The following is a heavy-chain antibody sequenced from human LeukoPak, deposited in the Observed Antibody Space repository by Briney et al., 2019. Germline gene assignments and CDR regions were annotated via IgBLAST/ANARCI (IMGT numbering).Heavy chain of an antibody. J-gene: IGHJ4*02. V-gene: IGHV3-53*01. CDR3: AREIIGGASFLDY. Sequence: GGSLRLSCAASGFTVSNHYMNWVRQAPGKGLEWVSLIYSGGTTYYADSVKGRFTISRDNARGSLYLQMDSLRADDTAVYFCAREIIGGASFLDYWGQGTLVTVSS. CDR1: GFTVSNHY. D-gene: IGHD1-26*01. CDR2: IYSGGTT.